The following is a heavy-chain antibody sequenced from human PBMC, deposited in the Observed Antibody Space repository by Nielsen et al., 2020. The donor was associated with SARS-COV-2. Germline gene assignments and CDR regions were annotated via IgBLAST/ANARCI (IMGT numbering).Heavy chain of an antibody. D-gene: IGHD5-12*01. J-gene: IGHJ4*02. Sequence: GESLKISCAASGFTVNRNYMSWVRQAPGKGLEWVSLMYAGASTYYADSVKGRFTISRDNSKNTLYLQMNSLRAEDTAVYYCARDGGGYIDYWGQGTLVTVSS. CDR1: GFTVNRNY. CDR2: MYAGAST. V-gene: IGHV3-53*05. CDR3: ARDGGGYIDY.